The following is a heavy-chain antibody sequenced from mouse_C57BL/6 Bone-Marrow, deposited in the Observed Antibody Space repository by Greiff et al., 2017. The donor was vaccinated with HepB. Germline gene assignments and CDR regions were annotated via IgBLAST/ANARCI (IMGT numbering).Heavy chain of an antibody. Sequence: VQLQQSGAELVRPGASVKLSCKASGYTFTDYYINWVKQRPGQGLEWIARIYPGSGNTYYNEKFKGKATLTAEKSSSTAYMQLSSLTSEDSAVYFCATLSNYYAMDYWGQGTSVTVSS. CDR1: GYTFTDYY. CDR2: IYPGSGNT. V-gene: IGHV1-76*01. CDR3: ATLSNYYAMDY. D-gene: IGHD2-5*01. J-gene: IGHJ4*01.